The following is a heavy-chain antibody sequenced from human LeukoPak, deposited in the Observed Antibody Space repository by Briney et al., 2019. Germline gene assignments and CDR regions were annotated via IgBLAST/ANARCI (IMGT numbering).Heavy chain of an antibody. D-gene: IGHD3-3*01. J-gene: IGHJ4*02. Sequence: SETLSLTCTVSGGSISSSSYYWGWIRQPPGKGLEWIGSIYYSGGTYYNPSLKSRVTISVDTSKNQFSLKLSSVTAADTAVYYCARHFSSSGYYFAGSTYSDYWGQGTLVTVSS. V-gene: IGHV4-39*01. CDR3: ARHFSSSGYYFAGSTYSDY. CDR1: GGSISSSSYY. CDR2: IYYSGGT.